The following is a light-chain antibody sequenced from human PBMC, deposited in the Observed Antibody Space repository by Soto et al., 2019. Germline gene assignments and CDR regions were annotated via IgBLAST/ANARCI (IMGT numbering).Light chain of an antibody. CDR2: AAS. CDR3: QQSLTTPLT. Sequence: DIQMTQSPSSLSASVGDRVTITCRASQSISIYLNWYQQKPGKAPKLLIYAASSLQSGVPSRFGGSGAWTDFTLTISSLQREDLATYYCQQSLTTPLTFGGGTKVEIK. V-gene: IGKV1-39*01. J-gene: IGKJ4*01. CDR1: QSISIY.